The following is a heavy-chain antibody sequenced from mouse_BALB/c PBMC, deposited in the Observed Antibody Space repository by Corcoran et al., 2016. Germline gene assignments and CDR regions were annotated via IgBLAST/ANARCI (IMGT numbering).Heavy chain of an antibody. CDR3: ARRDYFGSSPSDY. D-gene: IGHD1-1*01. Sequence: EVLLQQSGPELVKPGASVKIPCKASGYIFTDYNMDWVKQSHGKSLEWIGDINPNNGGTIYNQKFKGKATLTVDKSSSTAYMELRSLTSEDTAVYYCARRDYFGSSPSDYGGQGTTLTVSS. CDR2: INPNNGGT. CDR1: GYIFTDYN. J-gene: IGHJ2*01. V-gene: IGHV1-18*01.